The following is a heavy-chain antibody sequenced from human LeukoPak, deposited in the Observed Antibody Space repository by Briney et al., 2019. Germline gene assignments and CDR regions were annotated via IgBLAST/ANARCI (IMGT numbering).Heavy chain of an antibody. Sequence: SETLSLTCSVSGGSISSYYWSWIRQPPGKGLEWIGYLYYSGSTNSNPSLKSRVTMSVDTSKNQFSLKLRSVTAADTAVYYCARGGSGISNAFDIWGQGTMVTVSS. CDR2: LYYSGST. CDR3: ARGGSGISNAFDI. CDR1: GGSISSYY. J-gene: IGHJ3*02. D-gene: IGHD3-10*01. V-gene: IGHV4-59*01.